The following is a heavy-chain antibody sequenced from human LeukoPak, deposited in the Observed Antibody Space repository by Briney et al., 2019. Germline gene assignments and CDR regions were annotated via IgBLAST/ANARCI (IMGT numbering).Heavy chain of an antibody. Sequence: PGGSLRLSCAASGFTFSSYGMSWVRQGPGKGLEWVATITKDGAEKYYVDSVKGRFTISRDNAKNSLYLQMNSLRAEDTAVYYCAREKEGYCSRTSCYLDYYYYYMDVWGKGTTVTISS. D-gene: IGHD2-2*01. CDR3: AREKEGYCSRTSCYLDYYYYYMDV. J-gene: IGHJ6*03. CDR2: ITKDGAEK. V-gene: IGHV3-7*01. CDR1: GFTFSSYG.